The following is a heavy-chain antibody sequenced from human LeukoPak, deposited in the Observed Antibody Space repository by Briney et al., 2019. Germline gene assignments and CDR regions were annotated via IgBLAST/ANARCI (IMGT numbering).Heavy chain of an antibody. J-gene: IGHJ6*03. V-gene: IGHV1-18*01. CDR3: ARSYQRSGYCSGGGCYSDYYYYYMDV. CDR1: GYTFSSYG. Sequence: GASVKVSCKASGYTFSSYGISWVRQAPGQGLEWMGWISPYNGNTKYAQKLQGRVTMTTDTSTNTAYMEVRSLRSDDTAVYYCARSYQRSGYCSGGGCYSDYYYYYMDVWGKGTTVTVSS. D-gene: IGHD2-15*01. CDR2: ISPYNGNT.